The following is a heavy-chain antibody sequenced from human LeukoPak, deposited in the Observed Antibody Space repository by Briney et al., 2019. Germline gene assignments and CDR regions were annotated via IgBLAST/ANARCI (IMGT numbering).Heavy chain of an antibody. CDR1: GFTFSSYA. J-gene: IGHJ4*02. CDR2: ISYDGSNK. V-gene: IGHV3-30-3*01. D-gene: IGHD2-2*01. CDR3: ARDGIVVVSAATPYYFDY. Sequence: GGSLRLSCAASGFTFSSYAMHWVRQAPGKGLEWVAVISYDGSNKYYADSVKGRFTISRDNSKNTLYLQMNSLRAEDTAVYYCARDGIVVVSAATPYYFDYWGQGTLVTVSS.